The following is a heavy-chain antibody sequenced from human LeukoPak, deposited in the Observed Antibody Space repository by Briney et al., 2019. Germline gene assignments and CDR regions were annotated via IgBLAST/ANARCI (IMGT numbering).Heavy chain of an antibody. Sequence: GSLRLSCAASGFTFSSYWMHWVRQAPGKGLVWVSRINSDGSSTSNADSVKGRFTITRDNAKNTLYLQMNSLRAEDTAVYYCARDRPSYAFDIWGQGTMVTVSS. CDR2: INSDGSST. CDR3: ARDRPSYAFDI. J-gene: IGHJ3*02. V-gene: IGHV3-74*01. CDR1: GFTFSSYW.